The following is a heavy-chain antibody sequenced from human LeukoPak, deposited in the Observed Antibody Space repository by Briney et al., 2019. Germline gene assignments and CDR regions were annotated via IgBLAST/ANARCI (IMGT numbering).Heavy chain of an antibody. Sequence: GGSLRLSCAASGFTFSRSGMHWVRRAPGKGLEWVTVISYDGSKKDYADSVKGRFTISRDNSKNTLYLQMNSLRAEDTAVYYCAKDKSSTWSFDYWGQGTLVTVSS. CDR1: GFTFSRSG. D-gene: IGHD6-13*01. CDR2: ISYDGSKK. CDR3: AKDKSSTWSFDY. J-gene: IGHJ4*02. V-gene: IGHV3-30*18.